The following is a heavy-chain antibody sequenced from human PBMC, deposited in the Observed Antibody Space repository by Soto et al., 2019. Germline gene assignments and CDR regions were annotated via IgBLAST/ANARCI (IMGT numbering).Heavy chain of an antibody. Sequence: GGSLRLSCAASGFTFSNAWMSWVRQAPGKGLEWVGRIKSKTDGGTTDYAAPVKGRFTISRDDSKNTLYLQMNSLKTQDTAVYYCTTDEGRYCSGGSCYFPFYYYYYYMDVWGKGTTVTVSS. D-gene: IGHD2-15*01. CDR3: TTDEGRYCSGGSCYFPFYYYYYYMDV. CDR1: GFTFSNAW. V-gene: IGHV3-15*01. CDR2: IKSKTDGGTT. J-gene: IGHJ6*03.